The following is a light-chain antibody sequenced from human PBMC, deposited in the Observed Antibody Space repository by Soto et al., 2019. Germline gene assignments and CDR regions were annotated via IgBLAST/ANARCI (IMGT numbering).Light chain of an antibody. CDR3: QNWGTGIVT. CDR2: INSDGSH. J-gene: IGLJ2*01. CDR1: SGHTNYA. Sequence: QPVLTQSPSASASPGASVKLTCTLSSGHTNYAIAWHQQQPEKGPRFLMKINSDGSHSKGDGVPDRFSGSSSGAERYFTISSLQSEDEADYYCQNWGTGIVTFGGGTKVTVL. V-gene: IGLV4-69*01.